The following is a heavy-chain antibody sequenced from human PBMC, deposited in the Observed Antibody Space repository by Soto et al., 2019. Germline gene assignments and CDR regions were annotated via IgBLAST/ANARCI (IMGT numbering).Heavy chain of an antibody. Sequence: HVQLVESGGGLVKPGGSRRLSCAASGFIFSDYDMTWMRQAPGKGLESVAYVSISGTDTEYADSVKGRFTISRDNAKNSLYLQMTNLSSEDAAVYYCVRQKGNYWGQGTLLTVSS. CDR3: VRQKGNY. CDR2: VSISGTDT. J-gene: IGHJ4*02. CDR1: GFIFSDYD. V-gene: IGHV3-11*05.